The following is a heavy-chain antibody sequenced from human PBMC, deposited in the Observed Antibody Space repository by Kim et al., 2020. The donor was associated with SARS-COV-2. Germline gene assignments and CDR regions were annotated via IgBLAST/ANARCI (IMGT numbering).Heavy chain of an antibody. V-gene: IGHV5-51*01. CDR3: ARRGYSGYDPYYYGMDV. Sequence: GESLKISCKGSGYSFTSYWIGWVRQMPGKGLEWMGIIYPGDSDTRYSPSFQGQVTISADKSINTPYLQWSSLKASDTAMYYCARRGYSGYDPYYYGMDVWGQGTTVTVSS. CDR1: GYSFTSYW. J-gene: IGHJ6*02. D-gene: IGHD5-12*01. CDR2: IYPGDSDT.